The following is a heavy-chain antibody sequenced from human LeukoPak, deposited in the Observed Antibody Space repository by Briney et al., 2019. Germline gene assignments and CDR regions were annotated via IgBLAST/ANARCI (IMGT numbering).Heavy chain of an antibody. CDR1: GDSVSDNIAA. V-gene: IGHV6-1*01. D-gene: IGHD4-23*01. CDR3: ARGRWSGFDI. J-gene: IGHJ3*02. Sequence: SQTLSLTCAISGDSVSDNIAAWNWIRQSPSRGLEWLGRTYYRSRWRNDYAESVKSRITINPDTSKNQFFLQLNSVTPEDTAVYYWARGRWSGFDIWGQGTMVTVSS. CDR2: TYYRSRWRN.